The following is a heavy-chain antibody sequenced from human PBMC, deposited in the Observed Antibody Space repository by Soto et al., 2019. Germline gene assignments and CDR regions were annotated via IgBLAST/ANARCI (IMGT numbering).Heavy chain of an antibody. V-gene: IGHV3-7*04. CDR3: SGGVGDAF. J-gene: IGHJ1*01. D-gene: IGHD1-26*01. CDR1: ESTVSRDW. CDR2: INQDGSEK. Sequence: EVHLVESGGGLVQTGGSLRLSCAIFESTVSRDWMNWVRQAPGKGLEWVAHINQDGSEKYYVDSVKGRFTISRDNAKKSLYLQMNRLSPADPAMYYCSGGVGDAFWGQGTLVTVSS.